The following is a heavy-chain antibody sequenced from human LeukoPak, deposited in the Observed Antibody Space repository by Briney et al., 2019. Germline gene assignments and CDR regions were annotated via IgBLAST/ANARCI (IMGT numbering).Heavy chain of an antibody. J-gene: IGHJ4*02. D-gene: IGHD3-10*01. CDR1: GGSIIDFY. CDR2: IYFGGGT. Sequence: SETLSLTCTVSGGSIIDFYWSWIRQPPGMGLEWIGNIYFGGGTNYSPSLETRVTISVDTSKSQISLDLRSVTAADTAVYYCARGAFQHPHGSATYFDYWGQGTLVTVSS. V-gene: IGHV4-59*01. CDR3: ARGAFQHPHGSATYFDY.